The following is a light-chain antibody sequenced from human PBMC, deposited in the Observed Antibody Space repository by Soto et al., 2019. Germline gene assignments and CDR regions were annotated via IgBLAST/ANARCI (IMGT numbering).Light chain of an antibody. CDR2: GAS. J-gene: IGKJ4*01. V-gene: IGKV3-20*01. CDR1: QSVSNNF. CDR3: QQYANLPLT. Sequence: EIVLTQSPGTLSLSPGEGATLSCRASQSVSNNFLSWYQQKPGQAPRLLIYGASSRATGIPDRFSGSGSGTDFTLTISRREPEDVAVFYCQQYANLPLTFGGGNKVEIK.